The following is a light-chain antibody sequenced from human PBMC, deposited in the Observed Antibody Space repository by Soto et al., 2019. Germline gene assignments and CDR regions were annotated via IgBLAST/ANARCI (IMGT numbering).Light chain of an antibody. J-gene: IGKJ1*01. CDR3: HQYGSSSWT. CDR2: GAS. CDR1: QSVSSSY. Sequence: EILMTQSPATLTVSPWEIATLSCRASQSVSSSYLAWYQQKPGQAPRLLIYGASSRATGIPDRFSGSGSGTDFTLTISRLEPEDFAVYYCHQYGSSSWTFGQGTKVDIK. V-gene: IGKV3-20*01.